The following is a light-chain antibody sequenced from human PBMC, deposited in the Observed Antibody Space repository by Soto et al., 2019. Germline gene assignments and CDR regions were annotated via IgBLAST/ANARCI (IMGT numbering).Light chain of an antibody. CDR2: AAS. CDR3: QHGYSTPALT. J-gene: IGKJ4*01. V-gene: IGKV1-39*01. Sequence: DIQMTQSPSSLSASVGDRVTITCRASQSISSYLNWYQQKPGKAPKLLIYAASSLQSGVPSRFSGSGSGTDFTLTISSLQPEDFATYYCQHGYSTPALTFGGGTKVEIK. CDR1: QSISSY.